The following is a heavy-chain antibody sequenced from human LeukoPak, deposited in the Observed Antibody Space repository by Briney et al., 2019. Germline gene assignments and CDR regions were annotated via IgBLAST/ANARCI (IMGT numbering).Heavy chain of an antibody. CDR1: GYIYTSYW. CDR3: ARLTLIFGPFDY. V-gene: IGHV5-51*01. D-gene: IGHD3/OR15-3a*01. CDR2: IYPGDSDT. J-gene: IGHJ4*02. Sequence: GESLKISCNSSGYIYTSYWIGWVRQMPGKGLEWMGIIYPGDSDTRYSPSFQGQVTISADKSTSTAYLQWSSLKASDTAMYYCARLTLIFGPFDYWGQGTLVTVSS.